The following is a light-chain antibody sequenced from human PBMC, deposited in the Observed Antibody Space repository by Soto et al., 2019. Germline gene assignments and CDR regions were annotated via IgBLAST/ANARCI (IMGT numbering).Light chain of an antibody. CDR1: QSVGTY. CDR3: QQYGVSPVYT. V-gene: IGKV3-11*01. CDR2: DSS. J-gene: IGKJ2*01. Sequence: EIVLTQSPATLSLSPGERATLSCRASQSVGTYFAWYQQKPGQAPRLLIYDSSNRATGIPARFSGSGSGTDFTLTISSLEPEDFAVYYCQQYGVSPVYTFGQGTKLEIK.